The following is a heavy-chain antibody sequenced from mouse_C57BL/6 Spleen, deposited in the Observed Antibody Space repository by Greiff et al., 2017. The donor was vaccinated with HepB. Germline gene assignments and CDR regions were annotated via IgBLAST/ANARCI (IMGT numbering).Heavy chain of an antibody. CDR3: ARYGYEAKFGFDY. CDR1: GYTFTSFG. D-gene: IGHD2-2*01. V-gene: IGHV1-81*01. CDR2: IYPRSGNT. J-gene: IGHJ2*01. Sequence: QVQLQQSGAELARPGASVKLSCKASGYTFTSFGISWVKQRTGQGLEWIGEIYPRSGNTYYNEKFKGKATLTADKSSSTAYMELRSLTSEDSAVYFCARYGYEAKFGFDYWGQGTTLTVSS.